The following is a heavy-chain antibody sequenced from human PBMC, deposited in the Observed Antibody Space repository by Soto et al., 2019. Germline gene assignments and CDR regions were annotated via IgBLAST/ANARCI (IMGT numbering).Heavy chain of an antibody. CDR2: IYWDDDK. CDR1: GFSLNTGGVG. Sequence: QITLKESGPTLVKPTQTLTLTCSFSGFSLNTGGVGVAWIRQPPGKALEWLAVIYWDDDKRYSPSLKRRLSITTYTSKNQVVLTMTNVDRVDTATYYCAHTVGYDNIAYYFDYFHHWGQGTLVTVSS. V-gene: IGHV2-5*02. CDR3: AHTVGYDNIAYYFDYFHH. D-gene: IGHD3-22*01. J-gene: IGHJ1*01.